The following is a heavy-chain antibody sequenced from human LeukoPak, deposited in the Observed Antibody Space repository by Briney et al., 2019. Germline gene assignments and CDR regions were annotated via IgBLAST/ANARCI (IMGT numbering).Heavy chain of an antibody. CDR1: GYSFSSYW. V-gene: IGHV5-10-1*01. CDR3: ASSRAGTLKVHNWFDP. D-gene: IGHD6-19*01. CDR2: IDPTDSCT. Sequence: GESLKISCKGSGYSFSSYWISWVRQMPGKGLEWMGRIDPTDSCTDYSPSFQGHVTISVDRSISTAYLQWSSLKASDTAMYFCASSRAGTLKVHNWFDPWGQGSLVTVSS. J-gene: IGHJ5*02.